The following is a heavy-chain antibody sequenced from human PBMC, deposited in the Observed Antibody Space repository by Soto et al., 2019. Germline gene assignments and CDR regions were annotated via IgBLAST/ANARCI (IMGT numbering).Heavy chain of an antibody. D-gene: IGHD2-2*01. J-gene: IGHJ6*03. CDR1: GFTLSGYA. CDR2: ISSNGVGT. V-gene: IGHV3-64*04. CDR3: TRSAYMDV. Sequence: GGSLRLSCAASGFTLSGYAMDWVRQAPGKGLEYVSGISSNGVGTYYADSVKGRFTISRDNAKSSLYLQMNSLRAEDTAVYYATRSAYMDVWGKGTTVTVSS.